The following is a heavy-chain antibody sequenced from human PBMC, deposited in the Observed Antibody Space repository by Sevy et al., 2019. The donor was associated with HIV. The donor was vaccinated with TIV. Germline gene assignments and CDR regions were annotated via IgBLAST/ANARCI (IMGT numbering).Heavy chain of an antibody. D-gene: IGHD2-2*01. CDR3: ARGPLRYCSSSSCYEGDNYYYGMDV. V-gene: IGHV3-33*01. CDR1: GFTFSNYG. Sequence: GGSLRLSCAASGFTFSNYGIHWVRQAPGKGLEWVAVIWYDGSNKYYEDSVKGRFTISRDNSKNTLYLQINSLRAEDTAVYYCARGPLRYCSSSSCYEGDNYYYGMDVWGQGTTVTVSS. CDR2: IWYDGSNK. J-gene: IGHJ6*02.